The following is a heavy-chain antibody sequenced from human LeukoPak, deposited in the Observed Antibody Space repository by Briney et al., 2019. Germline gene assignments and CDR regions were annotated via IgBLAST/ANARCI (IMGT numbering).Heavy chain of an antibody. CDR3: ASPKGHYYDSSGYYYYGMDV. D-gene: IGHD3-22*01. CDR1: GYTFTSYY. V-gene: IGHV1-46*01. CDR2: INPSGGST. J-gene: IGHJ6*02. Sequence: VASVKVSCKASGYTFTSYYMHWVRQAPGQGLEWMGIINPSGGSTSYAQKFQGRVTMTRDTSTSTVYMELSSLRAEDTAVYYCASPKGHYYDSSGYYYYGMDVWGQGTTVTVSS.